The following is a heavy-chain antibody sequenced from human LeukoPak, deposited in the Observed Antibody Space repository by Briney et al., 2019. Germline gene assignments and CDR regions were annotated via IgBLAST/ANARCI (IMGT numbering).Heavy chain of an antibody. CDR3: ARLQYYSGTSCYWFDP. V-gene: IGHV4-30-2*01. Sequence: PSETLSLTSDVSGGSISSGLYSWSWIRQPLGKGLEWIGYIYHTGSTYYNPSLKSRVTISVDTSKNQFSLRLSSVTAADTAVYYCARLQYYSGTSCYWFDPWGQGTLVTVSS. CDR2: IYHTGST. CDR1: GGSISSGLYS. D-gene: IGHD2-2*01. J-gene: IGHJ5*02.